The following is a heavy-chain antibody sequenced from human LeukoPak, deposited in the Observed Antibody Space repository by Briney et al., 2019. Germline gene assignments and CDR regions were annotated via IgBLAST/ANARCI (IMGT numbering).Heavy chain of an antibody. CDR3: AITRYDSSGYYPQDFDY. V-gene: IGHV1-18*01. J-gene: IGHJ4*02. CDR2: ISAYNGNT. Sequence: ASANVSSKASVYTFTSYGISWVRQAPGQRLEWMGWISAYNGNTNYAQKLQGRVTMTTDTSTSTAYMELRSLRSDDTAVYYCAITRYDSSGYYPQDFDYWGQGTLVTVSS. D-gene: IGHD3-22*01. CDR1: VYTFTSYG.